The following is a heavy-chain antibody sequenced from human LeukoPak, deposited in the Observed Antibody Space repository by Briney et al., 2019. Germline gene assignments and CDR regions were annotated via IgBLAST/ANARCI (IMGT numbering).Heavy chain of an antibody. CDR3: ARATHYYESSGYDY. V-gene: IGHV3-20*04. CDR2: IRNGGST. CDR1: GFTFDDYG. D-gene: IGHD3-22*01. J-gene: IGHJ4*02. Sequence: GGSLRLSCAASGFTFDDYGMSWVRQAPGKGLEWVSGIRNGGSTGYADSVKGRFTISRDNAKNSLYLQMNSLRAEDTALYYCARATHYYESSGYDYWGQGTLVTVSS.